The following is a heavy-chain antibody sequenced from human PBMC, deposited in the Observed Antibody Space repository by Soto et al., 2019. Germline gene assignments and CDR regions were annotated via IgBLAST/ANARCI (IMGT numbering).Heavy chain of an antibody. V-gene: IGHV1-46*01. D-gene: IGHD5-18*01. CDR2: INPRGGST. CDR3: ASDPGYNYGQGEYFDY. CDR1: GYTFTSYY. J-gene: IGHJ4*02. Sequence: QVQLVQSGGEVKKPGASVKVSCKASGYTFTSYYMYWVRQAPGQGLEWMGIINPRGGSTSYAQKFPGGVTLARGTSTSTGHMQLSSLRSEDTAGYSYASDPGYNYGQGEYFDYWGQGTLVTVFS.